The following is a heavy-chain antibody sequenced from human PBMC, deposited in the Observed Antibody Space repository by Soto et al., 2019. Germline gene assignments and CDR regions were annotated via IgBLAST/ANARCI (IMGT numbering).Heavy chain of an antibody. V-gene: IGHV4-39*07. CDR2: IYYSGST. D-gene: IGHD6-13*01. CDR3: ARVALAAANSFDY. Sequence: ASETLSLTCTVSGGSISSSSYYWGWIRQPPGKGLEWIGSIYYSGSTYYNPSLKSRVTISVDTSKNQFSLKLSSVTAADTAVYYCARVALAAANSFDYWGQGTLVTVSS. CDR1: GGSISSSSYY. J-gene: IGHJ4*02.